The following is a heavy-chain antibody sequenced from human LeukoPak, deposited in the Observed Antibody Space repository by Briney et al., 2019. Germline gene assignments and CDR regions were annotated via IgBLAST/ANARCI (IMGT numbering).Heavy chain of an antibody. CDR3: VKAKVGATFDP. J-gene: IGHJ5*02. Sequence: GGSLRLSCSASGFTFSSYSMDWVRRAPGKGPEYVSGINNNGGATQYVDSVKGRFTISRDNSKNTVYLQMSSLRPEDTAVYYCVKAKVGATFDPWGQGTLVTVSS. D-gene: IGHD1-26*01. V-gene: IGHV3-64D*06. CDR2: INNNGGAT. CDR1: GFTFSSYS.